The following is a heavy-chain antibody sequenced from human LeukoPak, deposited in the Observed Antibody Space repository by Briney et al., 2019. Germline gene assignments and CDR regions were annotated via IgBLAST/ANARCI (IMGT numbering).Heavy chain of an antibody. V-gene: IGHV4-39*07. D-gene: IGHD2-2*01. CDR3: ARGPSYCSSTSCYYLDY. J-gene: IGHJ4*02. CDR1: GGSISSSSYY. Sequence: SETLSLTCTVSGGSISSSSYYWGWIRQPPGKGLEWIRSFYYSGSTYYNPSLKSRVTISVDTSKNQFSLKLSSVTAADTAVYYCARGPSYCSSTSCYYLDYWGQGTLVTVSS. CDR2: FYYSGST.